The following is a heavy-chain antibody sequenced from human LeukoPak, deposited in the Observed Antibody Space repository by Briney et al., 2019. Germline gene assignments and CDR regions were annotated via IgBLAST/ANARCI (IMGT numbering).Heavy chain of an antibody. CDR2: IYYSGST. CDR1: GGSISSYY. V-gene: IGHV4-59*01. Sequence: SETLSLTCTVSGGSISSYYWSWIRQPPGKGLEWIGYIYYSGSTNYNPSLKSRVTISVDTSKNQFSLKLSSVTAADTAVYYCARDASRGYCSSTSCYLGWFDPWGQGTLVAVSS. J-gene: IGHJ5*02. CDR3: ARDASRGYCSSTSCYLGWFDP. D-gene: IGHD2-2*01.